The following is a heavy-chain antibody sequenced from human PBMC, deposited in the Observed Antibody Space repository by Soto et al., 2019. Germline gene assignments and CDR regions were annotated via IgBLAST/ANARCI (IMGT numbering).Heavy chain of an antibody. CDR1: GFTFSSYG. D-gene: IGHD6-19*01. V-gene: IGHV3-30*18. Sequence: GYLRRSFAASGFTFSSYGMHWVRQAPGKGLERVAVISYDGSNKYYADSVKGRFTISRDNYKNKLYLQMNSLRAEDTAVYYCAKDLKSGYSSGWYKNWFDPWGQGTLVTGSS. J-gene: IGHJ5*02. CDR3: AKDLKSGYSSGWYKNWFDP. CDR2: ISYDGSNK.